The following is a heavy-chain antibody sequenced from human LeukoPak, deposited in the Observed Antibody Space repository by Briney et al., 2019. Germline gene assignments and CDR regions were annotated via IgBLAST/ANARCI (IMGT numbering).Heavy chain of an antibody. D-gene: IGHD2-15*01. V-gene: IGHV1-18*01. J-gene: IGHJ4*02. CDR2: ISAHKGDT. Sequence: ASVKVSCKTSGYTFTTYGISWLRQAPGQGLEWMGWISAHKGDTEYAQKFQGRVTVTRDTSTSTAYMELQSLTSDDTAVYYCARADIIVVAGATPVGSGFEYWGQGALITVS. CDR1: GYTFTTYG. CDR3: ARADIIVVAGATPVGSGFEY.